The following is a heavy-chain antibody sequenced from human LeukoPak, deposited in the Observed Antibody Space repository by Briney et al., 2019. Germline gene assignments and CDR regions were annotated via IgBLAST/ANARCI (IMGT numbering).Heavy chain of an antibody. Sequence: GGSLRLSCAGSGFTFSTYAMHWVRQAPGKGLEWVAVIWYDGSNKYYADSVKGRFTISRDNSKNTLYLQMNSLRAEDTAVYYCARDGSRYCSSTSCVYDYWGQGTLVTVSS. CDR1: GFTFSTYA. V-gene: IGHV3-33*08. CDR2: IWYDGSNK. CDR3: ARDGSRYCSSTSCVYDY. J-gene: IGHJ4*02. D-gene: IGHD2-2*01.